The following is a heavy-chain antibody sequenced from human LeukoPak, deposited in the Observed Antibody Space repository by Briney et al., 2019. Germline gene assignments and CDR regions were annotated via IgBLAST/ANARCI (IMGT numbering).Heavy chain of an antibody. V-gene: IGHV4-4*07. CDR2: IYTSGST. J-gene: IGHJ3*02. CDR1: GGSISSYY. Sequence: QPSETLSLTCTVSGGSISSYYWSWIRQPAGKGLEWIGRIYTSGSTNYNPSLKSRVTMSVDTSKNQFSLKLSSVTAADAAVYYCASSEVLLDAFDIWGQGTMVTVSS. D-gene: IGHD1-26*01. CDR3: ASSEVLLDAFDI.